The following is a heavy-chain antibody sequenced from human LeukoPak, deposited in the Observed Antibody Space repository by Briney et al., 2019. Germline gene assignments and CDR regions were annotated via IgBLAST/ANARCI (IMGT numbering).Heavy chain of an antibody. J-gene: IGHJ4*02. CDR1: GYTFTGYF. D-gene: IGHD1-26*01. Sequence: ASVKVSCKASGYTFTGYFMLWVRQAPGQGLEWMGRINLNSGGTYYAQNFQGRVTMTRDTSISTAYVELSRLTSDDTAMYYCARDLSSTSNWEFDFWGQGTLVTVSS. CDR3: ARDLSSTSNWEFDF. CDR2: INLNSGGT. V-gene: IGHV1-2*06.